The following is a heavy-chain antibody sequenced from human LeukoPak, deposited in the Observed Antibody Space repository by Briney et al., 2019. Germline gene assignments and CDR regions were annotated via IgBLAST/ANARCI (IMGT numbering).Heavy chain of an antibody. J-gene: IGHJ4*02. CDR2: ISYTGST. CDR1: GASINSAGYY. V-gene: IGHV4-31*03. CDR3: ARGDY. Sequence: PSETLSLTCTDSGASINSAGYYWSWIRQLPGKGLEWIGYISYTGSTYYNPSLKSRVIISRDTSKNQFSLKLSSVTAADTAIYYCARGDYWGQGTLVTVSS.